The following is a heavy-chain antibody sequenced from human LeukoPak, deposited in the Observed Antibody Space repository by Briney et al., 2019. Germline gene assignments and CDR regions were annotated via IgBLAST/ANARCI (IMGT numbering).Heavy chain of an antibody. D-gene: IGHD6-13*01. CDR1: GFTVSSNY. J-gene: IGHJ3*02. CDR3: ARDRIAAAGNNAFDI. Sequence: PGGSLRLSCAASGFTVSSNYMSWVRQAPGKGLEWVSSISSSSSYIYYADSVKGRFTISRDNAKNSLYLQMNSLRAEDTAVYYCARDRIAAAGNNAFDIWGQGTMVTVSS. V-gene: IGHV3-21*01. CDR2: ISSSSSYI.